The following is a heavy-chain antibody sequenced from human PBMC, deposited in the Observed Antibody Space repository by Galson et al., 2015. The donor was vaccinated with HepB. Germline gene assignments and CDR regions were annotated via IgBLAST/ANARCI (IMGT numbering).Heavy chain of an antibody. D-gene: IGHD2-8*01. Sequence: SLRLSCAASGFTFSSYALHWVRQTPGKGLEWVAIISSDGTSDPYADSVKGRFTISRDSSKNTLYLQMNTVGPEDTAIYHCARGTYSNGGFSFLIDYWGQGTLVTVSS. CDR3: ARGTYSNGGFSFLIDY. CDR2: ISSDGTSD. V-gene: IGHV3-30-3*01. J-gene: IGHJ4*02. CDR1: GFTFSSYA.